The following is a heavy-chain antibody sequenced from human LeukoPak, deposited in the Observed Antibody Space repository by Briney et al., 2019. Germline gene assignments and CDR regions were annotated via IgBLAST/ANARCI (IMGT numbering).Heavy chain of an antibody. CDR3: ARGGGRAFWFFDL. CDR1: GFTFSDYT. V-gene: IGHV3-48*02. J-gene: IGHJ2*01. D-gene: IGHD1-26*01. Sequence: PGGSLRLSCAASGFTFSDYTVNWVRQAPGKGPEWVSYISGNNAIYYADSVKGRFTISRDNADNSLYLRMNGLRDEDTAVYYCARGGGRAFWFFDLWGRGTLVTVSS. CDR2: ISGNNAI.